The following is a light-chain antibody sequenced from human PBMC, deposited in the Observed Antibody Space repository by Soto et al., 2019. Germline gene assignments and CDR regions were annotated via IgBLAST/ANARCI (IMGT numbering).Light chain of an antibody. J-gene: IGKJ5*01. Sequence: VVVTQSPLSLPVNLGRPASISCRSSQSLVHTNGNTYVSWYHQRPGQSPRRLIYMASNRDSGVPDRLSGSGSGADFTLKISRVETEDVGVYYCMQGTHWPRAFGQGTRLEI. CDR1: QSLVHTNGNTY. CDR2: MAS. V-gene: IGKV2-30*02. CDR3: MQGTHWPRA.